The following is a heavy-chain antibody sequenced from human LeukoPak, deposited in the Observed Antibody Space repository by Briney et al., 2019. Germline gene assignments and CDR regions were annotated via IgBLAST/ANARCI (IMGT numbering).Heavy chain of an antibody. D-gene: IGHD2-2*01. Sequence: GGSLRLSCAASGFTFSSYGMHWVRQAPGKGLEWVALISYDGSNEYYADSVRGRFTISRDNSKFTLYMQMNSLRAEDTAVYYCARVRAGYCTSTSCYTGMDVWGQGTTVTVSS. CDR3: ARVRAGYCTSTSCYTGMDV. J-gene: IGHJ6*02. CDR1: GFTFSSYG. CDR2: ISYDGSNE. V-gene: IGHV3-30*03.